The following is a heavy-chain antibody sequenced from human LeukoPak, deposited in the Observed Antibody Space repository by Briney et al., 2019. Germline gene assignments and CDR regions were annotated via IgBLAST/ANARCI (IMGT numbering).Heavy chain of an antibody. D-gene: IGHD6-19*01. V-gene: IGHV3-23*01. J-gene: IGHJ4*02. CDR2: ITGGSGAK. CDR1: GFTFSNFA. CDR3: AKDTPLTTYTSGWSSNSFDY. Sequence: GGSLRLSCTVSGFTFSNFAMSWVRQAPGKGLEWVSTITGGSGAKYYADPVKGRFTISRDNSKDTLYLQMHSLRAEDTAVYFCAKDTPLTTYTSGWSSNSFDYWGQGTLVAVSS.